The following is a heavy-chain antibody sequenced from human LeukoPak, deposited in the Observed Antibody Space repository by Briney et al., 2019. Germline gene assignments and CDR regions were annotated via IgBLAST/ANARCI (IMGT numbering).Heavy chain of an antibody. CDR2: MYYSGNT. J-gene: IGHJ4*02. V-gene: IGHV4-39*01. CDR3: ARHGYNSGCYGD. CDR1: GGSISSSSYY. Sequence: PSETLSLTCTVSGGSISSSSYYWGWIRQPPGKELEWIGSMYYSGNTYYNPSLKSRVTISVDTSKSHFSLKLSSVTAADTAVYYCARHGYNSGCYGDWGQGTLVTVSS. D-gene: IGHD6-19*01.